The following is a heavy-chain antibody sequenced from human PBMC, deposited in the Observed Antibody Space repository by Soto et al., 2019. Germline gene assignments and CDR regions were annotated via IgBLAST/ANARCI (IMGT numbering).Heavy chain of an antibody. J-gene: IGHJ6*03. Sequence: PSETLSLTCTVSGGSISSYYWSWIRQPPGKGLEWIGYIYYSGSTNYNPSLKSRATISVDTSKNQFSLKLSSVTAADTAVYYCARDGGGAPPYDYSNDNYYYYYYMDVWGKGTTVTV. CDR2: IYYSGST. CDR3: ARDGGGAPPYDYSNDNYYYYYYMDV. V-gene: IGHV4-59*01. D-gene: IGHD4-4*01. CDR1: GGSISSYY.